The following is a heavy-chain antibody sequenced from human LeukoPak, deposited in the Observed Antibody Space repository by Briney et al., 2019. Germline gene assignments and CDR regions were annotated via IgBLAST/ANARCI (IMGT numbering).Heavy chain of an antibody. J-gene: IGHJ4*02. CDR1: VFSFINAW. D-gene: IGHD4-17*01. V-gene: IGHV3-15*01. Sequence: GGSLRLSCAASVFSFINAWSSWVRQAPDKGPHTARRIKSKIDGVTRDYAAPVKGRFTISRDDSKNTLSLQMNSLNTEDTAVYYCTARNTVIIDYWGQGTLVTVSS. CDR3: TARNTVIIDY. CDR2: IKSKIDGVTR.